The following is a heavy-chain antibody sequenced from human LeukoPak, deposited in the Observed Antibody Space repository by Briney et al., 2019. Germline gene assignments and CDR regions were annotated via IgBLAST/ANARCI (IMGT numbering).Heavy chain of an antibody. CDR1: GYTFTGYY. J-gene: IGHJ4*02. D-gene: IGHD3-16*01. V-gene: IGHV1-2*02. CDR3: ARAFYDYVWGSYEDY. Sequence: ASVKVSCKASGYTFTGYYMHWVRQAPGQGLEWMGWINPNSGGTNYAQKFQGRVTMTRDTSISTAYMELRSLRSDDTAVYYCARAFYDYVWGSYEDYWGQGTLVTVSS. CDR2: INPNSGGT.